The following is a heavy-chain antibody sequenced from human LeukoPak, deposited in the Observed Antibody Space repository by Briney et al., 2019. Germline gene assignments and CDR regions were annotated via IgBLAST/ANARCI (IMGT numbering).Heavy chain of an antibody. D-gene: IGHD6-13*01. Sequence: GESLKISCKGSGYSFTSYWIGWVRQMPGKGLEWMGIIYPGDSDTRYSPSFQGQVTISADKSISTAYLQWSSLKASDTAMYYCATQGGVAAAGPNYFDYWGQGTLVTVSP. CDR3: ATQGGVAAAGPNYFDY. V-gene: IGHV5-51*01. CDR2: IYPGDSDT. CDR1: GYSFTSYW. J-gene: IGHJ4*02.